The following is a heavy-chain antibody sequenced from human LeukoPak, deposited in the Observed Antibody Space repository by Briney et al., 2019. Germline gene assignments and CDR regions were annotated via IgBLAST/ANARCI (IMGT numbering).Heavy chain of an antibody. CDR3: ARDTPRYCSSTSCYAFDI. V-gene: IGHV1-18*04. CDR2: ISAYNGNT. CDR1: GYTFTSYG. D-gene: IGHD2-2*01. Sequence: GASVKVSCKASGYTFTSYGISWVRQAPGQGLEWMGWISAYNGNTNYAQKLQGRVTMTTVTSTSTAYMELRSLRSDDTAVYYCARDTPRYCSSTSCYAFDIWGQGTMVTVSS. J-gene: IGHJ3*02.